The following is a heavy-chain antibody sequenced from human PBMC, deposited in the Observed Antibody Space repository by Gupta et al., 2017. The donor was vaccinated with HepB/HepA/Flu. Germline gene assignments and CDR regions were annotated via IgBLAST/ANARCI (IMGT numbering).Heavy chain of an antibody. V-gene: IGHV1-18*01. CDR2: ISAYHGNT. D-gene: IGHD3-22*01. J-gene: IGHJ4*02. CDR1: GYTFTSYG. CDR3: ARVVEEVVRQPAYYFYY. Sequence: QVQLVQSGAEVKKPGASVTVSCKASGYTFTSYGISWVRQAPGQGLEWMGWISAYHGNTKSAQKLQGRVTMTTDTSTSTAYMELRILRSEDTAVYYCARVVEEVVRQPAYYFYYWGQGTLVTDSS.